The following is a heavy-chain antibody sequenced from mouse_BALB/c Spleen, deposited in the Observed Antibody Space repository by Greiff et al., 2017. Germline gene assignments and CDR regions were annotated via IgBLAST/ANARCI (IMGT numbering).Heavy chain of an antibody. Sequence: EVKLMESGGGLVKPGGSLKLSCAASGFTFSSYAMSWVRQTPEKRLEWVASISSGGSTYYPDSVKGRFTISRDNARNILYLQMSSLRSEDTAMYYCARGRDYTYYYGSSYYFDYWGQGTTLTVSS. J-gene: IGHJ2*01. CDR2: ISSGGST. V-gene: IGHV5-6-5*01. CDR3: ARGRDYTYYYGSSYYFDY. CDR1: GFTFSSYA. D-gene: IGHD1-1*01.